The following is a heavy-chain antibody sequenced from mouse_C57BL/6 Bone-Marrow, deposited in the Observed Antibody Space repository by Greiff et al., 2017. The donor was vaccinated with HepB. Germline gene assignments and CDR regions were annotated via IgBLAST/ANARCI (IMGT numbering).Heavy chain of an antibody. CDR1: GYTFTDYY. Sequence: VQLQQSGAELVRPGASVKLSCKASGYTFTDYYINWVKQRPGQGLEWIARIYPGSGNTYYNEKFKGKATLTAEKSSSTAYMQLSSLTSEDSAVYFCARRNLLDYAMDYWGQGTSVTVSS. J-gene: IGHJ4*01. CDR2: IYPGSGNT. CDR3: ARRNLLDYAMDY. V-gene: IGHV1-76*01. D-gene: IGHD2-10*01.